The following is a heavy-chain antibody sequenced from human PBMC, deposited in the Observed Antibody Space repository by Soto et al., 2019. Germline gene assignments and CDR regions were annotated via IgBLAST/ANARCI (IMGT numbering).Heavy chain of an antibody. Sequence: SKTLSLTCTVSGGSITSSYWGWIRRPPGKGLEWIAYIYDTGISGYTPSTSYNPSLKSRVTMSVDTSKSQFSLKLTSVTAADTAVYYCARGEDAFFYYGLDVWGQGITVTVSS. CDR2: IYDTGISGYTPST. CDR3: ARGEDAFFYYGLDV. CDR1: GGSITSSY. J-gene: IGHJ6*02. V-gene: IGHV4-59*01.